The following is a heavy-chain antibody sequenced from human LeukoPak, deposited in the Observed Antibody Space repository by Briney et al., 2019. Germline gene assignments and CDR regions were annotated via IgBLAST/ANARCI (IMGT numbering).Heavy chain of an antibody. J-gene: IGHJ4*02. D-gene: IGHD2-21*02. CDR1: GYTFTGYY. Sequence: ASVKVSCKASGYTFTGYYMHWVRQAPGQGLEWMGWINPNSGGTNYAQKFQGRVTMTRDTSISTAYMELSRLRSDDTAVYYCARDIWAYCGGDCYSIPGDYWGQGILVTVSS. CDR2: INPNSGGT. CDR3: ARDIWAYCGGDCYSIPGDY. V-gene: IGHV1-2*02.